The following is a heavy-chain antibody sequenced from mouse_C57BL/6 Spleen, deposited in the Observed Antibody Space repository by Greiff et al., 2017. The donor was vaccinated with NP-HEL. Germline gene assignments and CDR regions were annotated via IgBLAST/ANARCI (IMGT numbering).Heavy chain of an antibody. V-gene: IGHV14-4*01. CDR3: TSLPAPCYFDY. CDR2: IDPGNGDT. Sequence: EVQLQQSGAELVRPGASVKLSCTASGFNIKDDYMHWVKQRPEQGLEWIGWIDPGNGDTEYASKFQGKATITADTSSNTAYLQLSSLTSEDTAVYYCTSLPAPCYFDYWGQGTTLTVSS. J-gene: IGHJ2*01. CDR1: GFNIKDDY. D-gene: IGHD5-5*01.